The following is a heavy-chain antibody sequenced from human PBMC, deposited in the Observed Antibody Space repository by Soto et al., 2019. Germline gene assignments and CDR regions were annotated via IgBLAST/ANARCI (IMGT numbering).Heavy chain of an antibody. Sequence: EVHLLESRGGLVQPGGSLRLSCAGSGFSFTNYAMSWVRQAPGKGLDWVSAITDGGDETYYSDSVKGRFTISRDNSKNTLFLQMNNLRADDTAIYYCAKDAAGRVAARFDHWGQGSLITVSS. CDR2: ITDGGDET. V-gene: IGHV3-23*01. D-gene: IGHD6-13*01. CDR1: GFSFTNYA. J-gene: IGHJ4*02. CDR3: AKDAAGRVAARFDH.